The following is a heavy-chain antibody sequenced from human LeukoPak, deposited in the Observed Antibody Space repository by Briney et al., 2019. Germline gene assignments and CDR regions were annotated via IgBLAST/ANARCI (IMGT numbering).Heavy chain of an antibody. Sequence: SGPTLVKPTQTLTLTCTVPGFSLSTYGVGVAWIRQPPGKALEWLALIFWDDDKRYSPSLKSRLTITKDTSKNQVVLTLTNMDPVDTATYYCAHPTAIRGDPNWFDPWGQGTLVTVSS. V-gene: IGHV2-5*02. CDR2: IFWDDDK. CDR3: AHPTAIRGDPNWFDP. J-gene: IGHJ5*02. D-gene: IGHD2-21*02. CDR1: GFSLSTYGVG.